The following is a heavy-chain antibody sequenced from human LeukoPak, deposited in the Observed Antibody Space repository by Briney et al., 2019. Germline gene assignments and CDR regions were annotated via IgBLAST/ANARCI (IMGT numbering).Heavy chain of an antibody. CDR1: GGSFSGYY. CDR2: INHSGST. Sequence: SETLSLTCAVYGGSFSGYYWSWIRQPPGKGLEWIGEINHSGSTNYNPSLKSRVTISVDTSKNQFSLKLGSVTAADTAVYYCARLSLFSFYGSGSYSWNWFDPWGQGTLVTVSS. J-gene: IGHJ5*02. CDR3: ARLSLFSFYGSGSYSWNWFDP. D-gene: IGHD3-10*01. V-gene: IGHV4-34*01.